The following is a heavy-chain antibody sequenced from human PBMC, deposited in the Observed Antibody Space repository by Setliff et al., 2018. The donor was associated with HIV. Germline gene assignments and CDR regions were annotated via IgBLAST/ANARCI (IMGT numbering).Heavy chain of an antibody. V-gene: IGHV4-34*01. D-gene: IGHD6-19*01. CDR3: ARGRGWYGY. CDR2: INYSGGT. Sequence: SETLSLTCAVYGGSFSAYYWSWIRQPPGKGLEWIGEINYSGGTNYVPSLKSRVTISVDTSKNQFSLKLSSVSAADTAVYYCARGRGWYGYWGQGTVVTVSS. CDR1: GGSFSAYY. J-gene: IGHJ4*02.